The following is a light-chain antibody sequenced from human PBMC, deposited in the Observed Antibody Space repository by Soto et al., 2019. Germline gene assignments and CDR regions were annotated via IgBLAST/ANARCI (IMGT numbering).Light chain of an antibody. CDR3: QQRASLFT. Sequence: VVTQAPATLSLFPGERATLSCRTSQSVSTSLAWYQQKPDQAPRLLIYDASNRATGIPARFSGSGSGTDFTLTISSLQPEDFAVYYCQQRASLFTFGGGTKVDIK. V-gene: IGKV3-11*01. CDR1: QSVSTS. J-gene: IGKJ4*01. CDR2: DAS.